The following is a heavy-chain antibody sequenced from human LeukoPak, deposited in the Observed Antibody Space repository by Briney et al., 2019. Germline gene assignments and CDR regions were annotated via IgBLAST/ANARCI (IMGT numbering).Heavy chain of an antibody. V-gene: IGHV4-39*01. D-gene: IGHD6-13*01. CDR3: ARRRMAAADYFDY. Sequence: PSETLSLTCTVSGGSISSSGYYWGWIRQPPGKGLEWIGSIYYSGSTYYNPSLKSRVTISVDTSKNQFSLKLSSVTAADTAVYYCARRRMAAADYFDYWGQGTLVTVSS. CDR2: IYYSGST. J-gene: IGHJ4*02. CDR1: GGSISSSGYY.